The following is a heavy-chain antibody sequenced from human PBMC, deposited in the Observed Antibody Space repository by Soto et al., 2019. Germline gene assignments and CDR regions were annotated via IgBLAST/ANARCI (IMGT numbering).Heavy chain of an antibody. J-gene: IGHJ6*02. CDR1: GYTFTSYD. CDR2: MNPNSSNT. V-gene: IGHV1-8*01. D-gene: IGHD3-9*01. CDR3: ARGRGLRYFDWLGGMDV. Sequence: AASVKVSCKASGYTFTSYDINWVRQATGQGLEWMGWMNPNSSNTGYAQKFQGRVTMTRNTSISTAYMELSSLRSEDTAVYYCARGRGLRYFDWLGGMDVWGQGTTVTVSS.